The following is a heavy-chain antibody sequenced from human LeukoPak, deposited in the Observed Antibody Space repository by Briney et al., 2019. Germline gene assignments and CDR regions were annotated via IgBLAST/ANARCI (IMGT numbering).Heavy chain of an antibody. V-gene: IGHV3-64*04. CDR2: IGTNGVST. D-gene: IGHD3-10*01. Sequence: GGSLRLSCSASGFTLSSYAMHWVRQAPGKGLEYVSSIGTNGVSTSYADSVKGRFTISRDNSKNSLYLQMNSLRAEDSAVYYCARELYYGSGSFSGGDFDYWGQGTLVTVSS. J-gene: IGHJ4*02. CDR1: GFTLSSYA. CDR3: ARELYYGSGSFSGGDFDY.